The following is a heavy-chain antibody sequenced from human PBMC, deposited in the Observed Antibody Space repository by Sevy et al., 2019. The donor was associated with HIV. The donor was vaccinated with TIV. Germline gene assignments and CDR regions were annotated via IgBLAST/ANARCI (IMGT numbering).Heavy chain of an antibody. CDR1: GFTFSSHG. Sequence: GGSLRLSCAASGFTFSSHGMHWVRQAPGKGLEWVAVISYDGSNKYYADSVKGRFTISRDNSKNTLYLQMNSLRAEDTAVYYCAKDRLYCSGGSCYGMDVWGQGTTVTVSS. D-gene: IGHD2-15*01. J-gene: IGHJ6*02. CDR3: AKDRLYCSGGSCYGMDV. CDR2: ISYDGSNK. V-gene: IGHV3-30*18.